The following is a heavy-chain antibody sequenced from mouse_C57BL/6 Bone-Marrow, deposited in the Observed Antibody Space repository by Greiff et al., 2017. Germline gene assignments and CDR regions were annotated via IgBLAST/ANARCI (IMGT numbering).Heavy chain of an antibody. D-gene: IGHD1-1*01. J-gene: IGHJ2*01. CDR1: GYTFTSYT. CDR2: INPSGGYT. CDR3: AREAFITTVVDFDY. Sequence: QVQLQQSGAELARPGASVKMSCKASGYTFTSYTMHWVKQRPGQGLEWIGYINPSGGYTKYTQKFKDKATLTADKSSSTAYMQLSSITSEDSAVDHCAREAFITTVVDFDYWGQGTTLTVSS. V-gene: IGHV1-4*01.